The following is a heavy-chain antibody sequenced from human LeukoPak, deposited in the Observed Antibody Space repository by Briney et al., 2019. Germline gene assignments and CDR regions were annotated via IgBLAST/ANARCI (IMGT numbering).Heavy chain of an antibody. CDR2: INHSGST. D-gene: IGHD3-10*01. J-gene: IGHJ4*02. CDR3: ARGSRAMVRGAKRLDY. Sequence: SETLSLTCAVYGRSFSGYYWSWIRQPPGKGLEWIGEINHSGSTNYNPSLKSRVTISVDTSKNQFSLKLSSVTAANTAVYYCARGSRAMVRGAKRLDYWGQGTLVTVSS. V-gene: IGHV4-34*01. CDR1: GRSFSGYY.